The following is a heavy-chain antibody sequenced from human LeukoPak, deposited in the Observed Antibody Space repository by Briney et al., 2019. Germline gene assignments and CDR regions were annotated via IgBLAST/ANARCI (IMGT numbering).Heavy chain of an antibody. Sequence: SETLSLTCTVSGGSISSGGYYLSWVRQHPGKGLEWIGYIYYSGSTYYNPSLKSRVTISVDASKDQFSLKLSSVTAADTAVYYCATVVPAAKYGMDVWGQGTTVTVSS. D-gene: IGHD2-2*01. V-gene: IGHV4-31*03. CDR1: GGSISSGGYY. CDR3: ATVVPAAKYGMDV. CDR2: IYYSGST. J-gene: IGHJ6*02.